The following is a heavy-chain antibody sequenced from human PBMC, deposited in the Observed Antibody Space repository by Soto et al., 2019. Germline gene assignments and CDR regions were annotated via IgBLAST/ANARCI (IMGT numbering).Heavy chain of an antibody. V-gene: IGHV4-61*01. CDR2: IYYSVST. Sequence: QVQLQESGPGLVKPSETLSLTCTVSGGSVSSGSYYWSWIRQPPGKGLEWIGYIYYSVSTNYNPSLKSRVTISVDTSKNHFSVKVISVPAADTAVYYCASYSSGWYDVIYWGQGTLVTVSS. CDR1: GGSVSSGSYY. D-gene: IGHD6-19*01. J-gene: IGHJ4*02. CDR3: ASYSSGWYDVIY.